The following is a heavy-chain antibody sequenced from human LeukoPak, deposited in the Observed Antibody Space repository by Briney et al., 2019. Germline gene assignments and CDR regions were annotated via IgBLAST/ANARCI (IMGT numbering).Heavy chain of an antibody. D-gene: IGHD2-2*01. CDR2: IIPIFGTA. J-gene: IGHJ4*02. V-gene: IGHV1-69*13. Sequence: SVNVSCKASGGTFSSYAISWVRQAPGQGLEWMGGIIPIFGTANYEQKFQGRVTITADESTSTAYMELSSLRSEDTAVYYCAWGTGYCRSTSCSSYYFDYWGQGTLVTVSS. CDR1: GGTFSSYA. CDR3: AWGTGYCRSTSCSSYYFDY.